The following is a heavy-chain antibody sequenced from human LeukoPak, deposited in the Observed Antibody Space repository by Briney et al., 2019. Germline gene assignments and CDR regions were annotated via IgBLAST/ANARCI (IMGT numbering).Heavy chain of an antibody. D-gene: IGHD5-24*01. J-gene: IGHJ3*02. Sequence: SETLSLTCTVSGDSINSYYRNWIRPPPGRGLECIGYIYYSGRTDYNPSLKSRVTISVDTSKHQFSMKLKSVTAADTAVYFCARGRWLPNAFDIWGQGTVVTVFS. V-gene: IGHV4-59*01. CDR2: IYYSGRT. CDR1: GDSINSYY. CDR3: ARGRWLPNAFDI.